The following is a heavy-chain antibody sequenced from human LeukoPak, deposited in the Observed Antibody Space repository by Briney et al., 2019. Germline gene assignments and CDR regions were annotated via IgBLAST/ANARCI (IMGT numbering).Heavy chain of an antibody. CDR2: VYYSGST. Sequence: SQTLSLTCTVSGGSISSYYWSWIRQPPGKGREWIGDVYYSGSTNYNPSLKSRVTISVDTSKDQLSLKLNSVTAADAAVHYCARATALSGAFDYWGQGTLVTVSS. D-gene: IGHD1-26*01. CDR3: ARATALSGAFDY. V-gene: IGHV4-59*01. J-gene: IGHJ4*02. CDR1: GGSISSYY.